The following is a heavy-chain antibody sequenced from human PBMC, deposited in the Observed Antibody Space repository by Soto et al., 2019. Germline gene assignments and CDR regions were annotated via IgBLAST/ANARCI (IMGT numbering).Heavy chain of an antibody. CDR3: AREEEWFGELFGSFDP. J-gene: IGHJ5*02. CDR1: GGSISSYY. V-gene: IGHV4-4*07. D-gene: IGHD3-10*01. Sequence: SETLSLSCTVPGGSISSYYWSWIRQPAGKGLEWIGRIYTSGSTNYNPSLKSRVTMSVDTSKNQFSLKLSSVTAADTAVYYCAREEEWFGELFGSFDPWGQGTWSPSP. CDR2: IYTSGST.